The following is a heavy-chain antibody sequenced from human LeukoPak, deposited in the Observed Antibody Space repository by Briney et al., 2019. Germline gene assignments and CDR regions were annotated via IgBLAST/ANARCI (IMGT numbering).Heavy chain of an antibody. V-gene: IGHV1-2*02. CDR3: ARRSYDI. CDR1: GYNFNDYY. J-gene: IGHJ3*02. CDR2: INPNSGGR. Sequence: ASVRVSCKASGYNFNDYYIHWVRQAPGQGLEWMGWINPNSGGRKFAQQYQGRLTLTWDTSITAVSMELSNLKYDDTAVYFCARRSYDIWGQGTMATVSS. D-gene: IGHD3-10*01.